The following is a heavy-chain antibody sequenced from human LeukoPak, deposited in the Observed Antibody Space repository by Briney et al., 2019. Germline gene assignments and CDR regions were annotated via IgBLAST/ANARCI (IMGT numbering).Heavy chain of an antibody. CDR2: KKQDGSEK. D-gene: IGHD6-19*01. CDR3: ARVEGSGGKRGDY. Sequence: GGSLRLSCAASGFTFSSYWMSWVRQAPGKGLEWVANKKQDGSEKYYVDSVKGRFTISRDNAKNSLYLQMNSLRAEDTAVYYCARVEGSGGKRGDYWGQGTLVTVSS. CDR1: GFTFSSYW. J-gene: IGHJ4*02. V-gene: IGHV3-7*01.